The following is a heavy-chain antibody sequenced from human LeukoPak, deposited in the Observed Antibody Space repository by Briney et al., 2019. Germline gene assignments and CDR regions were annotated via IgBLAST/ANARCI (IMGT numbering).Heavy chain of an antibody. J-gene: IGHJ6*03. V-gene: IGHV4-34*01. Sequence: PSETLSLTCAVYGGSFSGYYWSWIRQPPGKGLEWIGEINHSGSTNYNPSLKSRVTISVDTSKNQFSLKLSSVTAADTAAYYCARLRIKAAAGTTWGYYYYYMDVWGKGTTVTISS. D-gene: IGHD6-13*01. CDR2: INHSGST. CDR3: ARLRIKAAAGTTWGYYYYYMDV. CDR1: GGSFSGYY.